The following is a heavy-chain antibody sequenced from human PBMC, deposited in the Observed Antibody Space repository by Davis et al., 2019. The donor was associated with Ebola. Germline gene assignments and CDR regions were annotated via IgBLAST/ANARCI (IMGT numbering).Heavy chain of an antibody. Sequence: GESLKISCAASGFTFNNYGMHWVRQAPGKGLEWVAFIWYDGSNKYHADSVKGRFTISRDNSKNTLYLQMNSLGAEDTAVYYCANDGFIAARPAFDYWGQGTLVTVSS. CDR3: ANDGFIAARPAFDY. CDR2: IWYDGSNK. J-gene: IGHJ4*02. CDR1: GFTFNNYG. D-gene: IGHD6-6*01. V-gene: IGHV3-30*02.